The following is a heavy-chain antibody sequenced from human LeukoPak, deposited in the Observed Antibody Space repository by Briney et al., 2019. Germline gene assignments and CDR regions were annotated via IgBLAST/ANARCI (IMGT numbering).Heavy chain of an antibody. D-gene: IGHD3-10*01. CDR3: ARDYGPMVRGPAPDY. CDR1: GYTFTSYY. CDR2: INPSGGST. J-gene: IGHJ4*02. Sequence: ASVKVSCKASGYTFTSYYMHWVRQAPGQGLEWTGIINPSGGSTSYAQKFQGRVTMTRDTSTSTVYMELSSLRSEDTAVYYCARDYGPMVRGPAPDYWGQGTLVTVSS. V-gene: IGHV1-46*01.